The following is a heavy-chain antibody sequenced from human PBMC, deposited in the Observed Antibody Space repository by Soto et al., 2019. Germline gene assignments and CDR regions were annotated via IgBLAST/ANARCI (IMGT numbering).Heavy chain of an antibody. CDR3: ARGYGEEWPTSDF. CDR2: IHHDGCI. Sequence: QVQLHQWGAGLLKPAETLSLTCTVYGGSFSRYHWNWIRQAPGKGLEWIGEIHHDGCINYSPSLEGRVTRSVDTSKNEFSLKLRSVPAADTAVYYCARGYGEEWPTSDFWGQGTLVTVSS. V-gene: IGHV4-34*01. CDR1: GGSFSRYH. J-gene: IGHJ4*02. D-gene: IGHD3-10*01.